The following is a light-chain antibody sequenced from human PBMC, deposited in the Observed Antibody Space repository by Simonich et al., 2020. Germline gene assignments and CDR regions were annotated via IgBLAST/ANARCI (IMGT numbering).Light chain of an antibody. CDR1: QNIGSS. Sequence: EIVLTQSPDFQSVTPKEKVTITCRASQNIGSSLTLDQQKTDQSPKLLIKYATQSISGVPSRFSGSGSGTDFTLTINSLEAEDAATYYCHQSSSLPWTFGQGTEVEIK. CDR2: YAT. J-gene: IGKJ1*01. V-gene: IGKV6-21*02. CDR3: HQSSSLPWT.